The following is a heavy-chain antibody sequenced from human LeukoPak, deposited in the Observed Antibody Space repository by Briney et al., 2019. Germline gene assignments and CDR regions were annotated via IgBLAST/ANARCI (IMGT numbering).Heavy chain of an antibody. CDR1: GFTLDDYG. V-gene: IGHV3-23*01. CDR3: AKLTVTTTPDY. CDR2: ISGSGGST. J-gene: IGHJ4*02. Sequence: PGGSLRLSCAASGFTLDDYGMSWVRQAPGKGLEWVSAISGSGGSTYYADSVKGWFTISRDNSKNTLYLQMNSLRAEDTAVYYCAKLTVTTTPDYWGQGTLVTVSS. D-gene: IGHD4-17*01.